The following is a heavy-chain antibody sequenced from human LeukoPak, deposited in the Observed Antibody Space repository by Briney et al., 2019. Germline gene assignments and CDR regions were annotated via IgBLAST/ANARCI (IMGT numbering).Heavy chain of an antibody. V-gene: IGHV1-2*04. J-gene: IGHJ4*02. CDR1: GYTFTGHY. Sequence: ASVKVSCMASGYTFTGHYMHWVRQAPGQGLEWMGWINPNSGGTNYAQKFQGWVTMTRDTSISTAYMELSRLRSDDTAVYYCAREGRAYCGGDCYNFDYWGQGTLVTASS. D-gene: IGHD2-21*02. CDR3: AREGRAYCGGDCYNFDY. CDR2: INPNSGGT.